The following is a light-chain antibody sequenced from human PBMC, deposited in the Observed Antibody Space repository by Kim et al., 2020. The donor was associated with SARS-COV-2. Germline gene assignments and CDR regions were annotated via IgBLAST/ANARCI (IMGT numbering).Light chain of an antibody. CDR3: QSFDSSLSGSWV. CDR2: GNT. CDR1: SSNIGAGYD. Sequence: QLVLTQPPSVSGAPGQRVTISCTGSSSNIGAGYDVHWYQQLPGTAPKLLIYGNTNRPSGVPDRFSGSKSGTSASLGITGLQAEDEADYYCQSFDSSLSGSWVFGGGTQLTVL. V-gene: IGLV1-40*01. J-gene: IGLJ3*02.